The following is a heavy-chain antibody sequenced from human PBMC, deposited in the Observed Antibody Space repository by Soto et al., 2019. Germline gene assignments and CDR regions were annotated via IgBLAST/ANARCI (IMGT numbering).Heavy chain of an antibody. CDR3: RGEYYYGMDV. J-gene: IGHJ6*02. D-gene: IGHD3-10*01. V-gene: IGHV3-15*01. Sequence: GGSLRLSCAASGFTFSNALMSWVRQAPGKGLEWVGRIKSKTDGGTTDYAAPVKGRFTISRDDSKNTLYLQMNSLKTEDTAVYYCRGEYYYGMDVWGQGTTVTVSS. CDR1: GFTFSNAL. CDR2: IKSKTDGGTT.